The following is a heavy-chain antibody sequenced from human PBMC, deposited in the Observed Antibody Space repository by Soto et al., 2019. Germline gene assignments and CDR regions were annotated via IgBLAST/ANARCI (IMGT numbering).Heavy chain of an antibody. CDR1: GFTFSSYA. D-gene: IGHD3-10*01. Sequence: TGGSLRLSCAASGFTFSSYAMSWVRQAPGKGLEWVSSISGSGCSTYYADSVKGRFTISRDNSKNTLYLQMNSLRAEDTAVYYCAKDHAITMVRGVTAFDYWGQGTLVTVSS. V-gene: IGHV3-23*01. CDR2: ISGSGCST. CDR3: AKDHAITMVRGVTAFDY. J-gene: IGHJ4*02.